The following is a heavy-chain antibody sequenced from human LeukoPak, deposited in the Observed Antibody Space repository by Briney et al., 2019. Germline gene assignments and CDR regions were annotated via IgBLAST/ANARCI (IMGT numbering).Heavy chain of an antibody. CDR1: GFTFSNYW. CDR3: ARIGYSSSSLAY. CDR2: IKQDGSHK. J-gene: IGHJ4*02. Sequence: PGGSLRLSCAASGFTFSNYWMTWVRQAPGKGLEWVANIKQDGSHKYYVDSVKGRLTISRDNAKNSVYLQVNSLTVEDTAVYYCARIGYSSSSLAYWGQGTPVTVSS. V-gene: IGHV3-7*01. D-gene: IGHD6-13*01.